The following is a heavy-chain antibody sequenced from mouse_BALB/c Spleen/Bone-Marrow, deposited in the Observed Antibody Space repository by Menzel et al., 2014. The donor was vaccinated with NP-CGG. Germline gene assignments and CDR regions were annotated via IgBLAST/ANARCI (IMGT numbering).Heavy chain of an antibody. J-gene: IGHJ2*01. CDR1: GVDFSRYW. Sequence: EADGVDFSRYWMSWVRQAPGKGLEWIGEINPDSSTINYTPSLKDKFIISRDNAKNTLYLQMSKVRSEDTVLYYCARGNGLGDYWGQGTTLTVSS. V-gene: IGHV4-1*02. CDR3: ARGNGLGDY. CDR2: INPDSSTI. D-gene: IGHD2-2*01.